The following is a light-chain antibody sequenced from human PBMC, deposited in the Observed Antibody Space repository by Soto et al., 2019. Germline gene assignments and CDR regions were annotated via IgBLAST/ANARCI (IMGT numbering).Light chain of an antibody. J-gene: IGLJ1*01. V-gene: IGLV1-40*01. CDR3: QSYDSSLSGYV. CDR1: SSNIGAGYD. CDR2: GNN. Sequence: QCVLTQPPSGSGAPGQRLTISCTGSSSNIGAGYDVHWYRQPPGTAPKLLIFGNNNRPSGVPDRFSGSKSGTSASLAITGLQAEDEADYYCQSYDSSLSGYVFGTGTKVTVL.